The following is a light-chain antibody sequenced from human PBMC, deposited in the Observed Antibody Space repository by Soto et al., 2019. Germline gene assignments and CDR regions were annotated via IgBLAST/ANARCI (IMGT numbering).Light chain of an antibody. V-gene: IGKV3-11*01. CDR1: QSVSSD. Sequence: DIVMTQSPATLSVSPGERATLXCRASQSVSSDFAWYQQRPGQARRHLNYDASSRTTGITARFSGTGYGKDFNLTISSLEPEDFAVYECQQRINSITFGQGTRLEIK. CDR3: QQRINSIT. CDR2: DAS. J-gene: IGKJ5*01.